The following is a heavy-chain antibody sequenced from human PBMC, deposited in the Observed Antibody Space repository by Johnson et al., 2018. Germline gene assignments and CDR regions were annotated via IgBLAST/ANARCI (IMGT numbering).Heavy chain of an antibody. D-gene: IGHD1-1*01. CDR2: IKQDGSEK. Sequence: VQLVESGGGLVQPGGSLRLSCAASGFSLSSYWMSWVRQAPGKGLEWVANIKQDGSEKYYVDSVKGRFIISRDNAKNSLYLQMNSLRAEDTALYYCAKGMETYDGRHYYYYYYMDVWGKGTTVTVSS. J-gene: IGHJ6*03. CDR1: GFSLSSYW. V-gene: IGHV3-7*01. CDR3: AKGMETYDGRHYYYYYYMDV.